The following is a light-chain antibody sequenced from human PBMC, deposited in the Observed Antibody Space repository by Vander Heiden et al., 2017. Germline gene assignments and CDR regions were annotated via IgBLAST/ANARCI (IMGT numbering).Light chain of an antibody. V-gene: IGLV2-23*02. CDR2: EVS. J-gene: IGLJ2*01. CDR1: SSDVGSYNL. CDR3: CSYAGSSSVI. Sequence: SALTQPASVSGPPGQSITISCTGTSSDVGSYNLVSWYQQHPGKAPKLMIYEVSKRPSGVSNRFSGSKSGNTASLTISGLQADDEADYYCCSYAGSSSVIFGGGTKVTVL.